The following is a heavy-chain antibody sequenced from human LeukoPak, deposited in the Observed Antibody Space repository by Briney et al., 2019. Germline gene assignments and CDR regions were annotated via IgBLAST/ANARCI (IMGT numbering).Heavy chain of an antibody. V-gene: IGHV3-11*04. Sequence: GSLRLSCAASGFTFSDYYMSWIRQAPGKGLEWVSYISSSGSTIYYADSVKGRFTISRDNAKNSLYLQMNSLRAEDTAVYYCARAGIAARKLRPFDYWGQGTLVTVSS. D-gene: IGHD6-6*01. J-gene: IGHJ4*02. CDR1: GFTFSDYY. CDR2: ISSSGSTI. CDR3: ARAGIAARKLRPFDY.